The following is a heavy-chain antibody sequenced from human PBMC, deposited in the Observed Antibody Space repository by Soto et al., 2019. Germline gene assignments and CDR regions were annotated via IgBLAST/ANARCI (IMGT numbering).Heavy chain of an antibody. J-gene: IGHJ6*02. CDR2: INHSGST. Sequence: SETLSLTCAVYGGSFSGYYWSWIRQPPGKGLEWIGEINHSGSTNYNPSLKSRVTISVDTSKNQFSLKLSPVTAADTAVYYCARGRHGEFIVWGQGTTVTVSS. D-gene: IGHD3-10*01. CDR1: GGSFSGYY. V-gene: IGHV4-34*01. CDR3: ARGRHGEFIV.